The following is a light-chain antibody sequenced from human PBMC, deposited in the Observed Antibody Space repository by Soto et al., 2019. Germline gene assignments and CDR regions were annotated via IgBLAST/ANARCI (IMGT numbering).Light chain of an antibody. Sequence: EIVLTQSPGTLSLSPGERATLSCRASQSVSSSYLAWYQQKPGQAPRLLFYGASSRATGIPDSFSGSGSGTDFTLTISRLEPEDFAVYYCQQYGSSPWTFGQGTKVEIK. CDR2: GAS. J-gene: IGKJ1*01. CDR3: QQYGSSPWT. CDR1: QSVSSSY. V-gene: IGKV3-20*01.